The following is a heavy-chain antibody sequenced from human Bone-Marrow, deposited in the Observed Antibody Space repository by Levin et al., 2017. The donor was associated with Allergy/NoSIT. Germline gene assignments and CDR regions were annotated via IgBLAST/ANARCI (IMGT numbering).Heavy chain of an antibody. Sequence: HPGGSLRLSCAASGFTFDDYAMHWVRQAPGKGLEWVSGISWNSGSIGYADSVKGRFTISRDNAKNSLYLQMNSLRAEDTALYYCTPSPCRKLLRGWFDPWGQGTLVTVSS. CDR3: TPSPCRKLLRGWFDP. CDR2: ISWNSGSI. V-gene: IGHV3-9*01. CDR1: GFTFDDYA. D-gene: IGHD1-26*01. J-gene: IGHJ5*02.